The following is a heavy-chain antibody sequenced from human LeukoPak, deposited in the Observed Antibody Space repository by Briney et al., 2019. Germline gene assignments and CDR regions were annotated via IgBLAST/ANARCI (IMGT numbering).Heavy chain of an antibody. CDR3: ASRIAVSKFDY. CDR1: GYSISSGFY. D-gene: IGHD6-19*01. J-gene: IGHJ4*02. Sequence: SETLSLTCSVSGYSISSGFYWGWIRQPPGKGLEWLGNIYYTGSTYYNPSLKSRVTISVDTSKNQFSLGLSSVTAADTAVYYCASRIAVSKFDYWGQGTLVTVSS. V-gene: IGHV4-38-2*02. CDR2: IYYTGST.